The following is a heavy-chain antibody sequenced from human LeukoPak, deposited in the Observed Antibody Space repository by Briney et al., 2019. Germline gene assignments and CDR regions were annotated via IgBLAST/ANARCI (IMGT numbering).Heavy chain of an antibody. CDR3: SRGRSYYDSSGREDY. J-gene: IGHJ4*02. D-gene: IGHD3-22*01. Sequence: ASVKVSCKASGYTFTSYDVNWLRQAPRQGLEWMAWMNPNSGNTGVAQKFQGRITMTRDTSISTAYLELSSLRSEDTAVYYCSRGRSYYDSSGREDYWGQGTLVTVSS. CDR2: MNPNSGNT. CDR1: GYTFTSYD. V-gene: IGHV1-8*01.